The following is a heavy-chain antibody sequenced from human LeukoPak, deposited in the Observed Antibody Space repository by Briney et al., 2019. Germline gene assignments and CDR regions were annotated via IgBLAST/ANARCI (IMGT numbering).Heavy chain of an antibody. J-gene: IGHJ4*02. CDR2: IWYDGSNK. V-gene: IGHV3-33*01. CDR3: ARGLGRAYYYDSSGDSGDY. Sequence: PGGSLRLSCAASGFTFSSYGMHWVRQAPGKGLEWVAVIWYDGSNKYYADSVKGRFTISRDNSKNTLYLQMNSLRAEDTAVYYCARGLGRAYYYDSSGDSGDYWGQGTLVTVSS. D-gene: IGHD3-22*01. CDR1: GFTFSSYG.